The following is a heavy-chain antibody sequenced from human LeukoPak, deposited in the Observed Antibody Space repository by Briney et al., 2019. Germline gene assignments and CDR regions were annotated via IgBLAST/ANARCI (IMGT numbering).Heavy chain of an antibody. Sequence: GGSLRLSCAASGFTFSSYWMHWVRQAPGKGLVWVSRITSDGSTTSYADSVKGRFTISRDNAKNTLYLQMNSLRVEDTAVYYCARGNSHAFDIWGQGTMVSVSS. CDR3: ARGNSHAFDI. CDR2: ITSDGSTT. D-gene: IGHD3-10*01. V-gene: IGHV3-74*01. CDR1: GFTFSSYW. J-gene: IGHJ3*02.